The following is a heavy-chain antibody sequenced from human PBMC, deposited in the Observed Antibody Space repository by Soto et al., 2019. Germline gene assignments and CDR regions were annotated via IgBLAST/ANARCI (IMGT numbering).Heavy chain of an antibody. CDR1: GFTFSNAS. V-gene: IGHV3-15*07. CDR2: IKSKTDGGKT. CDR3: TTYSYITIVIARFDY. D-gene: IGHD3-9*01. J-gene: IGHJ4*01. Sequence: PGGSLRLSCAASGFTFSNASINWVRQAPGKGLEWVGRIKSKTDGGKTDFAAPVKGRFAISRDDSKNMVYLQMNSLKTEDTAVYYCTTYSYITIVIARFDYWGHGTLVTVSS.